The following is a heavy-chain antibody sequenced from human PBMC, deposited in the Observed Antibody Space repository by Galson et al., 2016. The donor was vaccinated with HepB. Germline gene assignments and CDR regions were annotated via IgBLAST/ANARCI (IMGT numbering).Heavy chain of an antibody. Sequence: SLRLSCAASGFTVSSSYTTWVRQAPGKGLEWVSLIYSGGRIYYADSVKGRFTISRDNSKNTLFLRMNSLRGEDTAVYYCARGGNYGDYIDYWGQGTLVTVSS. D-gene: IGHD4-17*01. V-gene: IGHV3-53*01. CDR2: IYSGGRI. CDR1: GFTVSSSY. CDR3: ARGGNYGDYIDY. J-gene: IGHJ4*02.